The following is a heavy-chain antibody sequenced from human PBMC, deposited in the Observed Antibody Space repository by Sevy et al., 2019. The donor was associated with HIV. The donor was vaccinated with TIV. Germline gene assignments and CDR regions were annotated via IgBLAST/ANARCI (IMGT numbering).Heavy chain of an antibody. J-gene: IGHJ4*02. CDR1: GFSFSQYS. CDR3: ARVVLYYDANYCDY. V-gene: IGHV3-48*02. CDR2: ISGTSGTI. D-gene: IGHD3-22*01. Sequence: GGSLRLSCAASGFSFSQYSMNWVRQAPGKGLEWLSYISGTSGTIYYADSVKGRFTISRDNAKNSLYLHMNSLRDEETDVYYCARVVLYYDANYCDYWGQGALVTVSS.